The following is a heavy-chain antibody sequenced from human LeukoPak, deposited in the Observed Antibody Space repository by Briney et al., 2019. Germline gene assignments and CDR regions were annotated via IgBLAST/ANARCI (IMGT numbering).Heavy chain of an antibody. D-gene: IGHD2-2*01. V-gene: IGHV3-11*04. CDR1: GFTFSDYY. CDR2: ISSSGSTI. J-gene: IGHJ4*02. Sequence: GGSLRLSCAASGFTFSDYYMSWIRQAPGKGLEWVSYISSSGSTIYYADSVKGRFTISRDNAKNSLYLQMNSLRAEDTAVYYCARDRYHRVPAALFDYWGQGTLVTVSS. CDR3: ARDRYHRVPAALFDY.